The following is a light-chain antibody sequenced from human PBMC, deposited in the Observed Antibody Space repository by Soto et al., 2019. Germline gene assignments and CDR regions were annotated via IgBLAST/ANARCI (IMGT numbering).Light chain of an antibody. CDR1: QGISSY. CDR2: AAS. CDR3: QQRNSYPPT. V-gene: IGKV1-9*01. J-gene: IGKJ2*01. Sequence: DIQLTQSPSFLSASVGDRVTITCRASQGISSYLAWYQQKPGKAPKLLIYAASTLQSGVPLRFSGSGSGTEFTLTIGSLQPEDFATYYCQQRNSYPPTFGQGPKLEIK.